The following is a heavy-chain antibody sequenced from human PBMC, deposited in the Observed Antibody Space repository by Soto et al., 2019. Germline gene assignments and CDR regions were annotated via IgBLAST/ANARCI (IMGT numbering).Heavy chain of an antibody. CDR2: IYYSGTT. Sequence: QVQLQESGPGLVQPSQTLSLTCTVSGGSISSGDYYWIWIRQPPVKDLECIGYIYYSGTTYYNPSLKSRLTISVDTSKNQFSLSLTSVTAADTAVYYCSREPFCTGGSCYSRPMDVWGQGTTVTVSS. CDR1: GGSISSGDYY. V-gene: IGHV4-30-4*01. CDR3: SREPFCTGGSCYSRPMDV. J-gene: IGHJ6*02. D-gene: IGHD2-15*01.